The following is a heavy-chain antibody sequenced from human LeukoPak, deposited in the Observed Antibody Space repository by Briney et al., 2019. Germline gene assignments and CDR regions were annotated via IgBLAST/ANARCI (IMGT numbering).Heavy chain of an antibody. CDR3: ARDWRGYYYYLNV. Sequence: ASVKVSCRASGYTFTTYDINWVRQATGQGLEWMGWINPNSGDTDYAQKFQDRVTMTRDTSIGTAYMELSRLTYDDKAVYYCARDWRGYYYYLNVWGQGTTVTISS. CDR1: GYTFTTYD. V-gene: IGHV1-2*02. CDR2: INPNSGDT. J-gene: IGHJ6*03.